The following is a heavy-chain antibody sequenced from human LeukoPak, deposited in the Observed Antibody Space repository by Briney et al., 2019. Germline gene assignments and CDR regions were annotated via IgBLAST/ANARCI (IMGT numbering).Heavy chain of an antibody. D-gene: IGHD2-21*01. CDR1: GFTVSSNY. V-gene: IGHV3-53*01. CDR2: IDSGKDT. J-gene: IGHJ4*02. CDR3: AKGVVDRGADC. Sequence: GGSLRLSCAASGFTVSSNYMSWVRQAPGKGLEWVSSVIDSGKDTYYAGSVKGRFTISRDNSKGTLYLQMNSLRVEDTAVYYCAKGVVDRGADCWGQGTLVTVSS.